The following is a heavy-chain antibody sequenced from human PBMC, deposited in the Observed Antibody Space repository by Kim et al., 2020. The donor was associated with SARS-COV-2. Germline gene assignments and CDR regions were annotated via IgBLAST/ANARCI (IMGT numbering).Heavy chain of an antibody. Sequence: SETLSLTCTVSGGSISSSSYYWGWIRQPPGKGLEWIGSIYYSGSTYYNPSLKSRVTISVDTSKNQFSLKLSSVTAADMAVYYCARDVAAAAPGGIYYYYGMDVWGQGTTVTVSS. CDR3: ARDVAAAAPGGIYYYYGMDV. V-gene: IGHV4-39*07. D-gene: IGHD6-13*01. CDR2: IYYSGST. CDR1: GGSISSSSYY. J-gene: IGHJ6*02.